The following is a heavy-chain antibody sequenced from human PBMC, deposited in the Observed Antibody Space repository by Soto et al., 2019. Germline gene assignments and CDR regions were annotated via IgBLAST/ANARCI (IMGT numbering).Heavy chain of an antibody. CDR1: GFTFSSYG. CDR3: AISLRFLEWLFDY. Sequence: GGSLRLSCAASGFTFSSYGMHWVRQAPGKGLEWVAVISYDGSNKYYADSVKGRFTISRDNSKNTLYLQMNSLRAEDTAVYYCAISLRFLEWLFDYWGQGTLVTVSS. CDR2: ISYDGSNK. J-gene: IGHJ4*02. D-gene: IGHD3-3*01. V-gene: IGHV3-30*03.